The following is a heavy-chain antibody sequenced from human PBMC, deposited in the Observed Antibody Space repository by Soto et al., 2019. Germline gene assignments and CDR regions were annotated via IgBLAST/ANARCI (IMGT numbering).Heavy chain of an antibody. D-gene: IGHD2-15*01. CDR1: GFTFSDYY. Sequence: PGGSLRLSCAACGFTFSDYYVSWIRQATGKGLEWVSYISSSGSTIYYADSVKGRFTISRDNAKNSLYLQMNSLRAEDTAVYYCAKTYCSGGSCYSGNWGQGTLVTVSS. CDR2: ISSSGSTI. CDR3: AKTYCSGGSCYSGN. V-gene: IGHV3-11*01. J-gene: IGHJ4*02.